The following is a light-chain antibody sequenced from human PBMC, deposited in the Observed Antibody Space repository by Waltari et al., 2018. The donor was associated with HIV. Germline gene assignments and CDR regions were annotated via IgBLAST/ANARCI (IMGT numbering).Light chain of an antibody. V-gene: IGKV1-17*01. CDR1: QGIGNA. J-gene: IGKJ4*01. Sequence: DIQMTQSPSSLSASIGDRVTITCRASQGIGNALGWYQHIPGKAPKCLMFSASSLQSGVPSRCSGSGSGTEFTLTISSLQPEDFATYYCLQHNAFPVTFGGGTKVEIK. CDR3: LQHNAFPVT. CDR2: SAS.